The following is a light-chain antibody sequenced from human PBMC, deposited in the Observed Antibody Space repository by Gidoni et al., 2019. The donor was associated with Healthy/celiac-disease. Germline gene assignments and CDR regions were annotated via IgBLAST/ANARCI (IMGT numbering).Light chain of an antibody. CDR1: ALPNQY. CDR2: KDS. Sequence: SYELTQPPSGYVSPGQTARITCSGDALPNQYVYWYQPKPGLAPVVLIYKDSERPPGIPERFSGSSSGTTVALTISGVQAEDEADYYCQSADGTGTYKVFGGGTKLTVL. CDR3: QSADGTGTYKV. V-gene: IGLV3-25*03. J-gene: IGLJ3*02.